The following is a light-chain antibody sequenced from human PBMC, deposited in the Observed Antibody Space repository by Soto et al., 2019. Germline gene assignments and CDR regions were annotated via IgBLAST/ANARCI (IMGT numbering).Light chain of an antibody. CDR3: QQYGSSPLT. CDR2: GAS. Sequence: EIVMTQSPATLSVSPGERATLSCRASQSVSTSYVAWYQQKFGQAPRLLIYGASSRATGIPDRFSGSGSGTDFTLTISRLETEDCAVYYCQQYGSSPLTFGGGTKVDIK. V-gene: IGKV3-20*01. CDR1: QSVSTSY. J-gene: IGKJ4*01.